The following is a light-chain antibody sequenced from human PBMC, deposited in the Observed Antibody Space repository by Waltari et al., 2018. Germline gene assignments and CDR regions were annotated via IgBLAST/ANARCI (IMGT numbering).Light chain of an antibody. CDR1: QSISSW. J-gene: IGKJ1*01. Sequence: IVMTQSPSTLSASVGDRVTITCRASQSISSWLAWYQQKPGKAPKLLIYDASSLESGVPSRFSGSGSGTEFTLTISSLQPDDFATYYCQQYNSYWTFGQGTKVEIK. V-gene: IGKV1-5*01. CDR2: DAS. CDR3: QQYNSYWT.